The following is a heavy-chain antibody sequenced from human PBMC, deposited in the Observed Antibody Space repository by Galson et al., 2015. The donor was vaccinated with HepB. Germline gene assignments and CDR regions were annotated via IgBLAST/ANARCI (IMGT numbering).Heavy chain of an antibody. V-gene: IGHV3-11*04. D-gene: IGHD3-10*01. CDR3: ARRIGGYYGMDV. Sequence: SLRLSCAASGFSFSDYYMSWIRQAPGKGLEWVSYIGLTGTTTHYADSVKGRFTISRDNAKNSIYLQMNSLRAEDTAVYYCARRIGGYYGMDVWGQGTTVTVSS. CDR1: GFSFSDYY. J-gene: IGHJ6*02. CDR2: IGLTGTTT.